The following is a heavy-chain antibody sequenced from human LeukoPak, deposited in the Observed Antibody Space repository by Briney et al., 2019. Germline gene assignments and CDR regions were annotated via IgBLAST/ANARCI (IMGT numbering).Heavy chain of an antibody. Sequence: GGSLRLSCSASGFIISDYAMHWVRQAPGKGLEYVSGISANGGSTYYADSVKGRFTISRDNSKNTLYLQMNSLGAEDTAVYYCAKDVNYHGSGSYYVYWGQGTLVTVSS. CDR3: AKDVNYHGSGSYYVY. D-gene: IGHD3-10*01. J-gene: IGHJ4*02. CDR2: ISANGGST. V-gene: IGHV3-64*04. CDR1: GFIISDYA.